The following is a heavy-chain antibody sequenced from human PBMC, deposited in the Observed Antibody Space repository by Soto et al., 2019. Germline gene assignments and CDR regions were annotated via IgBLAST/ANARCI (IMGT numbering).Heavy chain of an antibody. Sequence: EVQLVESGGGLVQPGRSLRLSCTASGFTFDEYAMHWVRQPLGKGLEWVSGTTWNSDIIAYADSVKGRFTISRDNAKNSLYLQMNSLRAEDTALYYCVRVNASGPYYSGMDVWGQGTKVTVSS. CDR3: VRVNASGPYYSGMDV. CDR1: GFTFDEYA. V-gene: IGHV3-9*01. CDR2: TTWNSDII. D-gene: IGHD6-19*01. J-gene: IGHJ6*02.